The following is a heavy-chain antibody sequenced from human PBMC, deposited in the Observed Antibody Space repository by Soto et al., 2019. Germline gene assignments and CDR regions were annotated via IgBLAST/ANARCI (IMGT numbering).Heavy chain of an antibody. V-gene: IGHV5-10-1*01. Sequence: PGESLKISCKGSGYSFTSYWISWVRQMPGKGLEWMGRIDPSGSYTNYSPSFQGHVTISADKSISTAYLQWSSLKASDTAMYYCAREPPVGIFGVVPLYYGMDVWGQGTTVTVSS. CDR2: IDPSGSYT. CDR1: GYSFTSYW. CDR3: AREPPVGIFGVVPLYYGMDV. J-gene: IGHJ6*02. D-gene: IGHD3-3*01.